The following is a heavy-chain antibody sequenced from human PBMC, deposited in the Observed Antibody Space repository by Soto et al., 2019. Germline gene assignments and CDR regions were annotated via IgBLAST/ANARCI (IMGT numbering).Heavy chain of an antibody. Sequence: QVQLQESGPGLVKPSETLSLTCTVSGGSVSSGSYYWSWIRQPPGKGLEWIGYIYYSGSTNYNPSLKTRVTISVDTSKNQFSLKLSSVTAADTAVYYCARGNLWGRGTLVTVSS. J-gene: IGHJ2*01. V-gene: IGHV4-61*01. CDR2: IYYSGST. CDR3: ARGNL. CDR1: GGSVSSGSYY.